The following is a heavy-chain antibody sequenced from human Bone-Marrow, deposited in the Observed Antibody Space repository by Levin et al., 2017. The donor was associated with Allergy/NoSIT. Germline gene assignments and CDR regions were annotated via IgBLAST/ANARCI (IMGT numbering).Heavy chain of an antibody. J-gene: IGHJ4*02. Sequence: GGSLRLSCAASGFTFSNAWMSWVRQAPGKGLEWVGRIKSKTDGGTTDYAAPVKGRFTISRDDSKNTLYLQMNSLKTEDTAVYYCTTAAANGYSRPSGYYCDYRGQGTLVTVSS. CDR3: TTAAANGYSRPSGYYCDY. CDR2: IKSKTDGGTT. CDR1: GFTFSNAW. D-gene: IGHD6-13*01. V-gene: IGHV3-15*01.